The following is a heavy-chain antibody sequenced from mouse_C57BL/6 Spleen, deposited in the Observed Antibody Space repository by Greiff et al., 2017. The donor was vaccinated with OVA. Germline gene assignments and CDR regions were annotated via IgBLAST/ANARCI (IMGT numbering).Heavy chain of an antibody. D-gene: IGHD1-1*01. CDR1: GFTFSSYA. V-gene: IGHV5-4*01. Sequence: EVQGVESGGGLVKPGGSLKLSCAASGFTFSSYAMSWVRQTPEKRLEWVATISDGGSYTYYPDNVKGRFTISRDNAKNNLYLQMSHLKSEDTAMYYCEREGGLGSSPWYFDVWGTGATVTVAS. CDR2: ISDGGSYT. CDR3: EREGGLGSSPWYFDV. J-gene: IGHJ1*03.